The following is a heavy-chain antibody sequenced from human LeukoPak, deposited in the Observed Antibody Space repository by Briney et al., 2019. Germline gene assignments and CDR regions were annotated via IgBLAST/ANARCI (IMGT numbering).Heavy chain of an antibody. V-gene: IGHV3-23*01. CDR2: ICGTAAGT. J-gene: IGHJ6*02. D-gene: IGHD3-3*01. Sequence: GGSLRLSCAASGFTFSSDGMSWVRQAPGKGLEWVALICGTAAGTYYADSVKGRFTISRDTSKNTLYLQMNSLRAEDTAVYHCAKTLRDLEWLTGELDVWGQGTAVTVSS. CDR3: AKTLRDLEWLTGELDV. CDR1: GFTFSSDG.